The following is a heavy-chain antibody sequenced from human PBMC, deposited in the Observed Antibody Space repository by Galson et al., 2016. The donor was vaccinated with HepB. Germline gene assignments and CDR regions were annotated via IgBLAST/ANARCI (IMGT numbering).Heavy chain of an antibody. V-gene: IGHV3-74*01. Sequence: SLRLSCAASGFPLSSYWMQWVRQTPGKGLVWVSRTNEDGTRTGYADSVRGRFTVSRDNAKNTVYLHMNSLRAEDTAVYYCARDEATVTTATDHWGQGTLVTVSS. CDR1: GFPLSSYW. CDR3: ARDEATVTTATDH. D-gene: IGHD4-17*01. CDR2: TNEDGTRT. J-gene: IGHJ4*02.